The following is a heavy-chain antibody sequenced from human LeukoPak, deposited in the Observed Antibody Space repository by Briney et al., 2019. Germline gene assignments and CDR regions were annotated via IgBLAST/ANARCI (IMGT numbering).Heavy chain of an antibody. CDR1: GYTFTSYG. CDR2: ISVYNGNT. CDR3: ARRPLKDIVVVPAAIPHYYYYYYMDV. Sequence: ASVKVSCKASGYTFTSYGISWVRQAPGQGLEWMGWISVYNGNTNYAQKLQGRVTMTTDTSTSTAYMELRSLRSDDTAVYYCARRPLKDIVVVPAAIPHYYYYYYMDVWGKGTTVTVSS. D-gene: IGHD2-2*01. V-gene: IGHV1-18*01. J-gene: IGHJ6*03.